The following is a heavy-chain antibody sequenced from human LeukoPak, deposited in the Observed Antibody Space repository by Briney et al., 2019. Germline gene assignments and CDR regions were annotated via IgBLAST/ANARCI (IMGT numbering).Heavy chain of an antibody. D-gene: IGHD3-3*01. CDR1: GYTFTSYD. J-gene: IGHJ5*02. V-gene: IGHV1-8*01. CDR3: ARAYYDFWSGYYVNNWFDP. Sequence: ASVKVSCKASGYTFTSYDINWVRQATGQGLEWMGWMNPNSGNTGYAQKFQGRVTMTRNTSISTAYMELSSLRSEDTAAYYCARAYYDFWSGYYVNNWFDPWGQGTLVTVSS. CDR2: MNPNSGNT.